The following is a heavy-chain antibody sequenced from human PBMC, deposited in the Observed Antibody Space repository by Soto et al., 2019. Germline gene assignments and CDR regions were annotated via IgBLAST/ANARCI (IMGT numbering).Heavy chain of an antibody. D-gene: IGHD3-10*01. Sequence: ASVKVSCKASGYTFTSYGISWVRQAPGQGLEWMGWISAYNGNTNYAQKLQGRVTMTTDTSTSTAYMELRSLRSDDTAVYYCAREVRLAELFCYYYYGMDVWGQGTTVTVYS. J-gene: IGHJ6*02. CDR1: GYTFTSYG. CDR3: AREVRLAELFCYYYYGMDV. V-gene: IGHV1-18*01. CDR2: ISAYNGNT.